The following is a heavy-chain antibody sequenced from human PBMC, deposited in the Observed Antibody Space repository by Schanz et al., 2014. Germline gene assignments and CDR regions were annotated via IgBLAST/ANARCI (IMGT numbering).Heavy chain of an antibody. V-gene: IGHV1-2*02. J-gene: IGHJ5*02. D-gene: IGHD3-10*01. CDR1: GYTFIDYY. Sequence: QVQLVQSGAEVKKPGASVKVSCKASGYTFIDYYMHWVRQAPGQGLEWVGWIDPNGGDKNHAKMLKGRFTMTREKSISTVYMELSRLRSDDTAVYSCALEGTVIRGLSGWFDPWGPGTLVTVSS. CDR2: IDPNGGDK. CDR3: ALEGTVIRGLSGWFDP.